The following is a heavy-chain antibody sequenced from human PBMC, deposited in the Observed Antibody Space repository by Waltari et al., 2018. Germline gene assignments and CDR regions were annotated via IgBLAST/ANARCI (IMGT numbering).Heavy chain of an antibody. D-gene: IGHD6-19*01. CDR2: IYWDDDK. J-gene: IGHJ4*02. Sequence: QITLKESGPTLVKPTQTLTLTCTFSGFSLSTSGVGVGWIRQPPGKALDWLALIYWDDDKRYSPSPKSRLTITKDTSKNQVVLTMTNMDPVDTATYYCAHRIVVAGSWSYFDSWGQGTLVTVSS. CDR1: GFSLSTSGVG. V-gene: IGHV2-5*02. CDR3: AHRIVVAGSWSYFDS.